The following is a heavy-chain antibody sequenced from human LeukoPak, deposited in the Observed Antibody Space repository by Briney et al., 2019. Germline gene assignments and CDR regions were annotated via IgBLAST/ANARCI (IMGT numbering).Heavy chain of an antibody. CDR2: ISAYNGNT. Sequence: ASVKVSCKASGYTFTTYAIYWVRQAPGQGLEWMGWISAYNGNTNYAQKLQGRVTMTTDTSTSTAYMELRSLRSDDTAVYYCASFTMVRGVMIAAFDIWGQGTMVTVSS. V-gene: IGHV1-18*01. D-gene: IGHD3-10*01. J-gene: IGHJ3*02. CDR1: GYTFTTYA. CDR3: ASFTMVRGVMIAAFDI.